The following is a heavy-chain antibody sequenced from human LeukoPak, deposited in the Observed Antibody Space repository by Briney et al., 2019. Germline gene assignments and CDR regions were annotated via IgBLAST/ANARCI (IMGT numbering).Heavy chain of an antibody. CDR3: AAGPHFPYSSGWSFDC. D-gene: IGHD6-19*01. V-gene: IGHV1-3*01. J-gene: IGHJ4*02. Sequence: ASVKVSCKASGYTFTSYAMHWVRQAPGQRLEWMGWINAGNGNTKYSQKFQGRVTITRDTSASTAYMELSSLRSEDTAVYYCAAGPHFPYSSGWSFDCWGQGTLVTVSS. CDR1: GYTFTSYA. CDR2: INAGNGNT.